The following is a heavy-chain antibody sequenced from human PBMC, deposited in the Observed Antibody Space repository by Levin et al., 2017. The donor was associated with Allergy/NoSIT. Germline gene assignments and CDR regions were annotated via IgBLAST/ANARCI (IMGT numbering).Heavy chain of an antibody. CDR2: ISSDGGTA. D-gene: IGHD5/OR15-5a*01. CDR3: AGHSTHFDSSGYVYDDY. Sequence: RAGGSLRLSCEVSGITFSTYAMTWVRQAPGKGLEWVSTISSDGGTAYYADSVKGRFTISRDNSRNTLYVQLNSLGADDTAVYYCAGHSTHFDSSGYVYDDYWGQGTLVTVSS. J-gene: IGHJ4*02. CDR1: GITFSTYA. V-gene: IGHV3-23*01.